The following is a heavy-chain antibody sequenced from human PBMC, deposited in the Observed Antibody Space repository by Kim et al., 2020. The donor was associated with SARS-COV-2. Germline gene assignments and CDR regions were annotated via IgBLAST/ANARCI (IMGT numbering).Heavy chain of an antibody. CDR1: GFIFSNYI. V-gene: IGHV3-23*01. CDR3: AKDGPNWGSYFDS. Sequence: GGSLRLSCAASGFIFSNYIMNWVRQAPGKGLQWVSSITGGGTANYADSVRGRFTISRDNSNNKLYLHMNSLRAEDTAVYYCAKDGPNWGSYFDSWGQGTLVTVSS. D-gene: IGHD7-27*01. CDR2: ITGGGTA. J-gene: IGHJ4*02.